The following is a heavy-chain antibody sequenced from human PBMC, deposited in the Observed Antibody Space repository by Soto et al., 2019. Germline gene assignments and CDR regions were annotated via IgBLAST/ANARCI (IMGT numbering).Heavy chain of an antibody. D-gene: IGHD3-10*01. V-gene: IGHV1-3*01. CDR3: ARAWFGELPFDY. CDR2: INAGNGNT. J-gene: IGHJ4*02. Sequence: ASVKVSCKASGYTFTSYAMHWVRQAPGQRLEWMGWINAGNGNTKYSQKFQGRVTITRDTSASTAYMELSSLRSEDTAVYYCARAWFGELPFDYWGQGTLVTVSS. CDR1: GYTFTSYA.